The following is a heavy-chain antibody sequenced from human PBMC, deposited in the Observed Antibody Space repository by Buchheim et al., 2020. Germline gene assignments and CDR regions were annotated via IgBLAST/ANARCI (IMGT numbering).Heavy chain of an antibody. D-gene: IGHD5-18*01. Sequence: QVQLVESGGGVVQPGRSLRLSCAASGFTFSSYGMHWVRQAPGKGLEWVAVISYDGSNKYYADSVKGRFTISRDNSKNTLYLQMNSLRAEDTAVYYCARGTAMVVNLDYWGQGTL. V-gene: IGHV3-30*03. CDR3: ARGTAMVVNLDY. CDR1: GFTFSSYG. J-gene: IGHJ4*02. CDR2: ISYDGSNK.